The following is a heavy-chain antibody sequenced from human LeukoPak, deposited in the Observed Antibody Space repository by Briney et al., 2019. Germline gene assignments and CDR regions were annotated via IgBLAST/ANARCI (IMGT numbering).Heavy chain of an antibody. CDR1: GFTFSDYS. CDR3: AKERAGYCSSTSCFTGAFDI. Sequence: GGSLRLSCAASGFTFSDYSMNWVRQAPGRGLEWLSYIGLASGFTSYADSVKGRFTISRDNAKNSLYLQMNSLRAEDTALYYCAKERAGYCSSTSCFTGAFDIWGQGTMVTASS. D-gene: IGHD2-2*01. J-gene: IGHJ3*02. V-gene: IGHV3-21*05. CDR2: IGLASGFT.